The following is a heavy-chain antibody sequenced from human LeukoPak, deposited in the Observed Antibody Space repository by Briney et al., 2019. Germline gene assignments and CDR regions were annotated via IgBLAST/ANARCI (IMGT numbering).Heavy chain of an antibody. Sequence: SETLSLTCTVSGGSISSSSYYWGWIRQPPGKGLEWIGSIYYSGSTYYNPSLKSRVTISVDTSKNQFSLKLSSVTAADTAVYYCARRHTPGWKDAGDYFDPWGQGTLVTVSS. V-gene: IGHV4-39*01. CDR2: IYYSGST. CDR1: GGSISSSSYY. J-gene: IGHJ5*02. D-gene: IGHD1-1*01. CDR3: ARRHTPGWKDAGDYFDP.